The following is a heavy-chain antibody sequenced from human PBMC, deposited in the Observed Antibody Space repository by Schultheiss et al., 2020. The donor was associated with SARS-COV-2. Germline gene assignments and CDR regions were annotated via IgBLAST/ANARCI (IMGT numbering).Heavy chain of an antibody. J-gene: IGHJ6*02. Sequence: SETLSLTCAISGDSVSSNSAAWNWIRQSPSRGLEWLGRTYYRSKWYNDYAVSVKSRITINPDTSKNQFSLQLNSVTPEDTAVYYCARDKDYGGNPDYYYYGMDVWGQGTTVTVSS. CDR3: ARDKDYGGNPDYYYYGMDV. D-gene: IGHD4-23*01. CDR1: GDSVSSNSAA. CDR2: TYYRSKWYN. V-gene: IGHV6-1*01.